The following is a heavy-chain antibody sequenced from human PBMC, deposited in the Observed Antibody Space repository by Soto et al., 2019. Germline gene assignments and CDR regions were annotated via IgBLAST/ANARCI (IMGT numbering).Heavy chain of an antibody. V-gene: IGHV3-30*18. Sequence: GGSLRLSCAASGFTFSSYGMHWVRQAPGKGLEWVAVISYDGSNKYYADSVKGRFTISRDNSKNTLYLQMNSLRAEDTAVYYCAKGKTKWELLPLPFDYWGQGTLVTVSS. CDR1: GFTFSSYG. CDR3: AKGKTKWELLPLPFDY. CDR2: ISYDGSNK. J-gene: IGHJ4*02. D-gene: IGHD1-26*01.